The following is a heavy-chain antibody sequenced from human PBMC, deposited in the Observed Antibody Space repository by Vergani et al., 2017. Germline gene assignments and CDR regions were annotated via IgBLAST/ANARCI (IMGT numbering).Heavy chain of an antibody. J-gene: IGHJ4*02. CDR2: IYPGDSDT. V-gene: IGHV5-51*07. D-gene: IGHD3-3*01. CDR3: ATRGRFLEWQS. Sequence: IGGMQQVPGKGLEWMGIIYPGDSDTRYSPSFQGQVTISVDKSISTAFLQWSSLKASDTAMYYCATRGRFLEWQSWGQGTLVTVSS.